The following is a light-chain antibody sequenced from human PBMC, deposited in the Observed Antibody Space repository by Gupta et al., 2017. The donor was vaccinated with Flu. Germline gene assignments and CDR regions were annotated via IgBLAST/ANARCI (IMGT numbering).Light chain of an antibody. CDR3: QQYGSSAT. CDR1: QSVSSSY. V-gene: IGKV3-20*01. CDR2: GAS. Sequence: EMVLPQSPGPLSLSTGERATLSCRASQSVSSSYLAWYQQKPGQAPRLLIYGASSRATGIPDRFSGSGSGTDFTLTISRLEPEDFAVYYCQQYGSSATFGQGTRLEIK. J-gene: IGKJ5*01.